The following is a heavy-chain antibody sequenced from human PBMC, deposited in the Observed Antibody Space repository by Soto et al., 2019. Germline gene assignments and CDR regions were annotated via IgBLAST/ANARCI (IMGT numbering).Heavy chain of an antibody. CDR1: GGSISSGGDS. J-gene: IGHJ4*02. V-gene: IGHV4-30-2*01. D-gene: IGHD6-13*01. CDR2: IYHSGST. Sequence: SETQSLTCAVSGGSISSGGDSWSWIRQPPGKGLEWIGYIYHSGSTYYNPSLKSRVTISVDTSKNQFSLKLSSVTAADTAVYYCAKDGIAAAGNYWGQGTLVTVSS. CDR3: AKDGIAAAGNY.